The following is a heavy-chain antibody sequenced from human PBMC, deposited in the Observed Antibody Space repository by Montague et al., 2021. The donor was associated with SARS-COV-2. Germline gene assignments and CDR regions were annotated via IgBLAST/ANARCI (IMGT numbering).Heavy chain of an antibody. CDR2: ISISGST. J-gene: IGHJ5*02. D-gene: IGHD4-17*01. V-gene: IGHV4-61*02. CDR1: GGSISSGSYY. CDR3: ARGGADFGDYGWLDP. Sequence: TRSLTCTVSGGSISSGSYYWSWIRQPAGKGLEWIGRISISGSTNYNPSLKSRVTISVDTSKNQFSLKLSSVPAADTAVYFCARGGADFGDYGWLDPWGQGILVTVS.